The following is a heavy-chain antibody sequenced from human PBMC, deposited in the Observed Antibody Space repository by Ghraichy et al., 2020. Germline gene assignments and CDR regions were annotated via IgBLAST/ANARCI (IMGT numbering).Heavy chain of an antibody. Sequence: SETLSLTCAVYGGSFSGYYWSWIRQPPGKGLEWIGEINHSGSTNYNPSLKSRVTISVDTSKNQFSLKLSSVTAADTAVYYCARVRSYCSSTSCYRHYYYYGMDVWGQGTTVTVSS. CDR3: ARVRSYCSSTSCYRHYYYYGMDV. V-gene: IGHV4-34*01. CDR2: INHSGST. D-gene: IGHD2-2*01. J-gene: IGHJ6*02. CDR1: GGSFSGYY.